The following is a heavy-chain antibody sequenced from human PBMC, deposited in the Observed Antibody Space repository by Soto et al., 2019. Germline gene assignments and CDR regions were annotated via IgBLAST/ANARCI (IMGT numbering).Heavy chain of an antibody. CDR2: INHSGSA. V-gene: IGHV4-34*01. CDR3: ARTSGSYYPNFDY. D-gene: IGHD1-26*01. Sequence: SETLSLTCAVYGGSLSGYYWSWIRQSPGKGLEWIGQINHSGSANYHPSLKSRVTIFLHTSGNEFSLKLSSVTAADTAVYYCARTSGSYYPNFDYWGQGTLVTVSS. CDR1: GGSLSGYY. J-gene: IGHJ4*02.